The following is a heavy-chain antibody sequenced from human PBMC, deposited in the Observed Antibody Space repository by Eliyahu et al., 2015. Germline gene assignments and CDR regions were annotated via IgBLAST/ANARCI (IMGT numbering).Heavy chain of an antibody. CDR3: ARVDYEGDV. Sequence: EVQLVESGGGLVXPGGSXRXXCAAXGFTFSSYWMHWVRQAPGKGLVWVSRITPDGSSTNYADSVKGRFTISRDNAKNTLYLQMNSLRAEDTAVYYCARVDYEGDVWGKGTTVTVSS. CDR2: ITPDGSST. V-gene: IGHV3-74*01. CDR1: GFTFSSYW. J-gene: IGHJ6*04. D-gene: IGHD3-16*01.